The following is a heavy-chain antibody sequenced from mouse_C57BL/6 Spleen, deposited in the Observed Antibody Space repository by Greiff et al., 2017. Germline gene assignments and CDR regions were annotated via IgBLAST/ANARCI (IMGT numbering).Heavy chain of an antibody. J-gene: IGHJ3*01. Sequence: VQLQQSVAELVRPGASVKLSCTASGFNFKNTYMHWVKQRPEQGLEWIGRIDPANGNTKYAPKFQGKATITADTSSNTAYLQLSSLTSEDTAIYYCARTGRGAWFAYWGQGTLVTVSA. CDR1: GFNFKNTY. CDR2: IDPANGNT. V-gene: IGHV14-3*01. D-gene: IGHD4-1*01. CDR3: ARTGRGAWFAY.